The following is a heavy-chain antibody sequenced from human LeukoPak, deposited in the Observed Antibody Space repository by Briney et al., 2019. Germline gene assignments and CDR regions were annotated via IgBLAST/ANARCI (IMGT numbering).Heavy chain of an antibody. J-gene: IGHJ4*02. Sequence: GGSLRLSCAASGFTVSSNYMSWVRQAPGKGLEWVSVIYSGGSTYYADSVKGRFTISRDNSKNTLYLQMNSLRAEDTAVYYCARDGTAMVTYPYWGQGTLVTVSS. CDR2: IYSGGST. CDR3: ARDGTAMVTYPY. V-gene: IGHV3-66*01. CDR1: GFTVSSNY. D-gene: IGHD5-18*01.